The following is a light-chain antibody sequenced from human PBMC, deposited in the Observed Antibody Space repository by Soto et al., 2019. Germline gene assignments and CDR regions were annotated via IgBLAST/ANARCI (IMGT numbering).Light chain of an antibody. CDR2: GAS. J-gene: IGKJ4*01. CDR1: QSVSSSY. CDR3: QQYNSYPLT. V-gene: IGKV3-20*01. Sequence: EIVLTQSPGTLSLSPGERATLSCRASQSVSSSYLAWYQQKPGQAPRVLIYGASRRATGIPDRFSGSGSGTDFTLTISRLEPEDFAVYYCQQYNSYPLTFGGGTKVDIK.